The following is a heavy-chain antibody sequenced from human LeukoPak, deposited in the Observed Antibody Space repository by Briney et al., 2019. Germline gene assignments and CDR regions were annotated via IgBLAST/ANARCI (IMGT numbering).Heavy chain of an antibody. CDR3: ARESESSGFDY. D-gene: IGHD6-19*01. J-gene: IGHJ4*02. CDR2: TSSSSSYT. CDR1: GFTFSDYY. V-gene: IGHV3-11*06. Sequence: GGSLRLSCAASGFTFSDYYMSWIRQAPGKGLEWVSYTSSSSSYTNYADSVKGRFTISRDNAKNSLYLQTNSLRAEDTAVYYCARESESSGFDYWGQGTLVTVSS.